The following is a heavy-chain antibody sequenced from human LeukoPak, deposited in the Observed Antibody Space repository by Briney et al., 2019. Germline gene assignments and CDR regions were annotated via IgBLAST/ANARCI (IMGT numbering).Heavy chain of an antibody. CDR3: ARRPRGYYGSGSYYYFDY. Sequence: PSETLSLTCAVYGGSFSGYYWSWIRQPPGKGLEWIGEINHSGSTNYNPSLKSRVTISVDTSKNQFSLKLSSVTAADTAVYYCARRPRGYYGSGSYYYFDYWGQGTLVTVSS. V-gene: IGHV4-34*01. D-gene: IGHD3-10*01. J-gene: IGHJ4*02. CDR1: GGSFSGYY. CDR2: INHSGST.